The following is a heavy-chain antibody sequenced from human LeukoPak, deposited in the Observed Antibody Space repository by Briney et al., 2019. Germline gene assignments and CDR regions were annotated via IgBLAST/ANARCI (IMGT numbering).Heavy chain of an antibody. CDR3: ARIRSRKWGFDY. CDR1: GGSFSGYY. CDR2: INHFGST. V-gene: IGHV4-34*01. Sequence: PSETLSLTCAVYGGSFSGYYWSWIRQPPGKGLEWIGEINHFGSTNYNPSLKSRATISIDTSKNQFSLKLSSVTAADTAVYYCARIRSRKWGFDYWGQGTLVTVSS. D-gene: IGHD1-26*01. J-gene: IGHJ4*02.